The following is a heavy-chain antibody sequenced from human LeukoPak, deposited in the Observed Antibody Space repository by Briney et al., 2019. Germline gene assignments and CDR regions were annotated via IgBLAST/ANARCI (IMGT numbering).Heavy chain of an antibody. D-gene: IGHD2-15*01. CDR2: ISSSSSYI. CDR3: ARTGYCSGGSCYSAPFDY. Sequence: GGSLRLSCAASGFTFSSYSMNWVRQAQGKGLEWVSSISSSSSYIYYADSVKGRFTISRDNAKNSLYLQMNSLRAEDTAVYYCARTGYCSGGSCYSAPFDYWGQGTLVTVSS. CDR1: GFTFSSYS. V-gene: IGHV3-21*01. J-gene: IGHJ4*02.